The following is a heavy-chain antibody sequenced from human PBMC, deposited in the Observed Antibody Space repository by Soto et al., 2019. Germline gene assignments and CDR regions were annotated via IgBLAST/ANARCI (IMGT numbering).Heavy chain of an antibody. D-gene: IGHD6-13*01. CDR3: AKDLRPYSSSWYARPYYYYGMDV. V-gene: IGHV3-43*01. Sequence: EVQLVESGGVVVQPGGSLRLSCTASGFTFDDYTMHWVRQAPGKGLEWVSLISWDGGSTYYADSVKGRFTISRDNSKNSLYLQMNSLRTEDTALYYCAKDLRPYSSSWYARPYYYYGMDVWGQGTTVTVSS. CDR1: GFTFDDYT. J-gene: IGHJ6*02. CDR2: ISWDGGST.